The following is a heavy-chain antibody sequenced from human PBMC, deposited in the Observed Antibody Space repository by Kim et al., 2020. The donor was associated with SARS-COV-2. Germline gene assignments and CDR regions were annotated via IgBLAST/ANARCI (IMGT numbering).Heavy chain of an antibody. CDR1: GGSFSGYY. J-gene: IGHJ4*02. CDR2: INHSGST. CDR3: ARVTRITQLIY. Sequence: SETLSLTCAVYGGSFSGYYWSWIRQPPGKGLEWIGEINHSGSTNYNPSLKSRVTISVDTSKNQFSLKLSSVTAADTAVYYCARVTRITQLIYWGQGTLVTVSS. V-gene: IGHV4-34*01. D-gene: IGHD3-10*01.